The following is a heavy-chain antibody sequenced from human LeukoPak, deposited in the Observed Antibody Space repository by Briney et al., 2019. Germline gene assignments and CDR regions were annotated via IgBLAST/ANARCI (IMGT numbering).Heavy chain of an antibody. V-gene: IGHV1-8*03. CDR1: GYTFTSYD. J-gene: IGHJ4*02. CDR2: MNPNSGNT. CDR3: ARERSDY. Sequence: GASVNVSCTPSGYTFTSYDINWVRQATGQGLEWMGYMNPNSGNTGYAQKFQGRVTITTNTSTSTAYMELSSLRSDDTAVYYCARERSDYWGQGTLVTVSS.